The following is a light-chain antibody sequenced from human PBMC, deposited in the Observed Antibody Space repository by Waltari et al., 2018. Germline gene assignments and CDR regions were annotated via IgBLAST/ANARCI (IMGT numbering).Light chain of an antibody. V-gene: IGLV2-8*01. CDR3: SSYAGTKKLL. J-gene: IGLJ2*01. CDR1: SSDIGTYKF. Sequence: QSALTQSPSASGSPGQSVTISCSGSSSDIGTYKFVSWYQQHPGKPPKLIIYEVNQRPSGVPDRFSGSKSGNTASLTVSGLLPEDEADYYCSSYAGTKKLLFGGVTKLTVL. CDR2: EVN.